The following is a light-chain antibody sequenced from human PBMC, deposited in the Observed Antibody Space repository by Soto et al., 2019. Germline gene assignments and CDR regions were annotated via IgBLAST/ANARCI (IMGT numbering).Light chain of an antibody. CDR1: SSSIVAGYD. Sequence: QAVVTQPPSVSGAPGQRVTISCTGSSSSIVAGYDVHWYQQLPGRAPELLIYGNSNRPAGVPDRFSGSKSGTSASLAITGLQAEDEADNYCQSYDSSLSGLEVFGTGTKRTVL. J-gene: IGLJ1*01. CDR3: QSYDSSLSGLEV. V-gene: IGLV1-40*01. CDR2: GNS.